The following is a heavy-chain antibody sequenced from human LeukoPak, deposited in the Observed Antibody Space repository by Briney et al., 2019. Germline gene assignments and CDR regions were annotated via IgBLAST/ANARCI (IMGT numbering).Heavy chain of an antibody. V-gene: IGHV3-21*06. D-gene: IGHD3-22*01. J-gene: IGHJ4*02. CDR3: LRGDSRDF. Sequence: XSTYXXXWARQAPGKGLEWVASINSGGTTTHYAFSVKGRFTISRDNAQNVLYLQMNGLRGDDAAVYYCLRGDSRDFWGQGTLVTVSS. CDR1: XSTYX. CDR2: INSGGTTT.